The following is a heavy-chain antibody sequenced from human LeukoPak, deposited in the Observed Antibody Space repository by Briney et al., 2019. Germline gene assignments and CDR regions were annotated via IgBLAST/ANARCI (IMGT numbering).Heavy chain of an antibody. CDR2: IKEDGSEK. CDR1: GFTFSIYW. CDR3: ARDRAVAGLYDP. Sequence: GGSLRLSCEASGFTFSIYWMSWVRQAPGKGLEWVANIKEDGSEKDYVDSVKGRFIISRDNVKNSLYLQMNSLRPEDTAMYYCARDRAVAGLYDPWGQGTLVTVSS. D-gene: IGHD6-19*01. V-gene: IGHV3-7*01. J-gene: IGHJ5*02.